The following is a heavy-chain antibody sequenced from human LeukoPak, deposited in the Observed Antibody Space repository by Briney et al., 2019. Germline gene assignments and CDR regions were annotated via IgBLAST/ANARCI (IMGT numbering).Heavy chain of an antibody. J-gene: IGHJ6*02. Sequence: GGSLRLSCAASGFTFSSYAMSWVRQAPGKGLEWVSHISTSGSAMYYADSVKGRFTISRDNAKDSLYLQMNSLRDEDTAVYYCARRPIKYYYYGMDVWGQGTTVTVSS. CDR1: GFTFSSYA. V-gene: IGHV3-48*02. CDR3: ARRPIKYYYYGMDV. CDR2: ISTSGSAM.